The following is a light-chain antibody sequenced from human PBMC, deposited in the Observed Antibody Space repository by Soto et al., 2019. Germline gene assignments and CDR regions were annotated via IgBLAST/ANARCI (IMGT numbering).Light chain of an antibody. CDR1: QTISRW. V-gene: IGKV1-5*01. CDR3: HSRA. J-gene: IGKJ5*01. Sequence: DIQLPQTPSTLSASVGYAVTITCRASQTISRWLAWYQQKPGRAPKLLIYDASTLESGVPSRFSGSGSETEFTLTISRLQPDDFATYFCHSRAFGQGTRLEI. CDR2: DAS.